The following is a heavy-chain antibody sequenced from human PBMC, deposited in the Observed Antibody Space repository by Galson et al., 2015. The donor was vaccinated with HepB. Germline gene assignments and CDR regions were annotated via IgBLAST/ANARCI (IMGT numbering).Heavy chain of an antibody. D-gene: IGHD3-3*01. V-gene: IGHV4-39*01. CDR2: IYYSGST. CDR1: GGSISSSSYY. Sequence: SETLSLTCTVSGGSISSSSYYWGWIRQPPGKGLEWIGSIYYSGSTYYNPSLKSRVTISVDTSKNQFSLKLSSVTAADTAVCYCHGAPAPITIFGVVMVAFDIWGQGTMVTVSS. J-gene: IGHJ3*02. CDR3: HGAPAPITIFGVVMVAFDI.